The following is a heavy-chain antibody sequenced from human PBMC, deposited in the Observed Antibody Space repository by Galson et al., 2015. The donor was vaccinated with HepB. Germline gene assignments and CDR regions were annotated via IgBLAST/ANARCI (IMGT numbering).Heavy chain of an antibody. V-gene: IGHV2-5*01. J-gene: IGHJ4*02. CDR2: IYWNDDK. Sequence: PALVKPTQTLTLTCTFSGFSLSTSGVGVGWIRQPPGKALEWLALIYWNDDKRYSPSLKSRLTITKDTSKNQVVLTMTNMDPVDTATYYCALSFKNEMATIFYYWGQGTLVTVSS. CDR1: GFSLSTSGVG. CDR3: ALSFKNEMATIFYY. D-gene: IGHD5-24*01.